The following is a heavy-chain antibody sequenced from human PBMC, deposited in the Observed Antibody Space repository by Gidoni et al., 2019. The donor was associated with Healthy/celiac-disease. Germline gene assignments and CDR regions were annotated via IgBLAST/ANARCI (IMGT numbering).Heavy chain of an antibody. D-gene: IGHD3-9*01. CDR2: IYYSGST. CDR3: ARDRGYFDWLGGMDV. J-gene: IGHJ6*02. Sequence: QVQLQESGPGLVKPSETLSLTCTVSGGSISSYYWSWIRQPPGKGLEWIGYIYYSGSTNYNPSLKSRVTISVDTSKNQFSLKLSSVTAADTAFYYCARDRGYFDWLGGMDVWGQGTTVTVSS. V-gene: IGHV4-59*01. CDR1: GGSISSYY.